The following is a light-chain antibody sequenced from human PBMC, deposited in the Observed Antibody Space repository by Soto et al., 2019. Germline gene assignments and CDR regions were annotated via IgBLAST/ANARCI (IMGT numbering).Light chain of an antibody. CDR2: EVS. V-gene: IGLV2-14*01. Sequence: QSLRSQPASVSGSPGDSITISCTGTSRDVGNYKYVSWYQQHPGKAPKLMIYEVSNRPSGVSNRFSGSKSGNTASLTISGLQAEEETHYYCFSYTSSGTYVFGTGTKVTVL. J-gene: IGLJ1*01. CDR1: SRDVGNYKY. CDR3: FSYTSSGTYV.